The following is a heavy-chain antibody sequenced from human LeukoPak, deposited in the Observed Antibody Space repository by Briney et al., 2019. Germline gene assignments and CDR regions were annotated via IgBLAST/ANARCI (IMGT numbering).Heavy chain of an antibody. CDR3: ARAYYGDYLY. CDR1: GGSFSGYY. CDR2: INHSGST. D-gene: IGHD4-17*01. J-gene: IGHJ4*02. V-gene: IGHV4-34*01. Sequence: SETLCLTCAVYGGSFSGYYWSWIRQPPGKGLEWIGEINHSGSTNYNPSLKSRVTISVDTSKNQFSLKLSSVTAADTAVYYCARAYYGDYLYWGQGTLVTVSS.